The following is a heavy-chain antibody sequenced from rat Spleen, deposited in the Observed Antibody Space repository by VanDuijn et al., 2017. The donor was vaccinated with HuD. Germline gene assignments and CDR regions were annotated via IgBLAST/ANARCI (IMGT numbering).Heavy chain of an antibody. CDR3: AKDLDYGPDY. V-gene: IGHV5-19*01. D-gene: IGHD1-11*01. J-gene: IGHJ2*01. CDR1: GFTFSNYG. CDR2: ISPSGGST. Sequence: EVQLVESGGGLVQPGRSLKLSCAASGFTFSNYGMHWIRQAPTKGLEWVASISPSGGSTYYRVSVKGRFTASRDNAENTVYLQMNSLRSEDTATYYCAKDLDYGPDYWGQGVMVTVSS.